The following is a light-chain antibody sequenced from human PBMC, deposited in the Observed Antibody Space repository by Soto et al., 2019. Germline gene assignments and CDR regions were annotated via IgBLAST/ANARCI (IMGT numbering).Light chain of an antibody. V-gene: IGLV2-14*01. Sequence: QSALTQPASVSGSPGQSITISCTGTSSGVGGDKYVSWYQQHPGEVPKLLIFEVSDRPSGISNRFSGSKSGNTASLTISGLPADDEADYYCSSYTSVRTVIFGGGTQLTVL. CDR1: SSGVGGDKY. J-gene: IGLJ2*01. CDR3: SSYTSVRTVI. CDR2: EVS.